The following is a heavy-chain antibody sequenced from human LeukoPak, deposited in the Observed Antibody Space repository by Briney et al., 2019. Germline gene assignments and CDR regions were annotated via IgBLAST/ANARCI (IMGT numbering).Heavy chain of an antibody. D-gene: IGHD2-2*01. V-gene: IGHV3-30-3*01. CDR3: ARDILGYCSNTSCYHTSSFDY. J-gene: IGHJ4*02. CDR2: ISYDGSNK. Sequence: GRSLRLSCAASGFTFSSYAMHWVRQAPGKGLEWVAVISYDGSNKYYADSVKGRFTISRDNSKNTLFLQMNSPRAEDTAVYYCARDILGYCSNTSCYHTSSFDYWGQGTLVTVSS. CDR1: GFTFSSYA.